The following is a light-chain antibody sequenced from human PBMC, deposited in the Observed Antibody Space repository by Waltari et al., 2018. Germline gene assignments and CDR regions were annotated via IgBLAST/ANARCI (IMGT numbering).Light chain of an antibody. CDR2: DVS. J-gene: IGLJ2*01. CDR3: CSYAGSHVL. Sequence: QSALTQPRSVSGSPGQSVTISCTGTSSDIGAHYAFVSWYQQHPGKAPKPVIYDVSVRPLGVPGRFSGSKSGTTASLTIAVLQSEDEAEYYCCSYAGSHVLLGGGTKLTVL. V-gene: IGLV2-11*01. CDR1: SSDIGAHYAF.